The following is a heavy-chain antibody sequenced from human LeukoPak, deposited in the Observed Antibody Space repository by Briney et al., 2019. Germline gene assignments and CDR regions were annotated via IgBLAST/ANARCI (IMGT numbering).Heavy chain of an antibody. J-gene: IGHJ3*02. Sequence: PGGSLRLSCAASGFTFRTYCMHWVRQAPAKGLEWVAVISYDGSNKYYADSVKGRFTISRDNSKNTLYLQMNSLRAEDTAVYYCARDHGAFDIWGQGTMVTVSS. CDR3: ARDHGAFDI. CDR1: GFTFRTYC. CDR2: ISYDGSNK. V-gene: IGHV3-30*03.